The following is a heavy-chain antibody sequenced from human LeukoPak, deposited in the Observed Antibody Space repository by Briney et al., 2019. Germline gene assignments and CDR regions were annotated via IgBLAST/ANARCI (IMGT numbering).Heavy chain of an antibody. CDR1: GFTFSSYG. J-gene: IGHJ6*02. V-gene: IGHV3-30*18. Sequence: GGSLRLSCAASGFTFSSYGMHWVRQAPGKGLEWVAVISYDGCNKYHADSAKGRFTISRDNSKNTLYLQMNSLRAEDTAVYYCAKDPEDCSSTSCYYHYYYGMDVWGQGTTVTVSS. D-gene: IGHD2-2*01. CDR3: AKDPEDCSSTSCYYHYYYGMDV. CDR2: ISYDGCNK.